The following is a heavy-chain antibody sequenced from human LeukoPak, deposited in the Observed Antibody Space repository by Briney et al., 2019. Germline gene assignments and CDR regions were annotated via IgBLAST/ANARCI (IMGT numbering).Heavy chain of an antibody. CDR1: GFTFNTYD. CDR3: AKVRAPLWGKDY. CDR2: VSGSGGST. Sequence: PGGCLRLSCAASGFTFNTYDMSWVRQAPGKGLEWVSGVSGSGGSTYYADSVKGRFTISRDNSKNTLYLQMNSLRAEDTAVYYCAKVRAPLWGKDYWGQGTLVTVSS. J-gene: IGHJ4*02. V-gene: IGHV3-23*01. D-gene: IGHD3-16*01.